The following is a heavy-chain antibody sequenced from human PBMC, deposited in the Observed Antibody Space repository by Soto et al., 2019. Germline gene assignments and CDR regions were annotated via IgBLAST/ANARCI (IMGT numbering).Heavy chain of an antibody. CDR1: GYSFTSYW. CDR2: IDPSDSYT. Sequence: PGESLKISCKGSGYSFTSYWISWVRQMPGKGLEWMGRIDPSDSYTNYSPSFQGHVTISADKSISTAYLQWSSLKASDTAMYYCASLGDSSGYWGLDWFDPGGQGTLVTVSS. D-gene: IGHD3-22*01. V-gene: IGHV5-10-1*01. J-gene: IGHJ5*02. CDR3: ASLGDSSGYWGLDWFDP.